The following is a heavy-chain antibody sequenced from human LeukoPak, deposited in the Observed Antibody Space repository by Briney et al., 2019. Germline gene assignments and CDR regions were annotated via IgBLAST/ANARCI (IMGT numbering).Heavy chain of an antibody. Sequence: VRQAPXXXLEXTAIIWVDGTRKYYADSVEGRFTISRDNSKSTLYLQIDSLRPEDTAVYYCVAVLVPAAFWHFDVWGRGTQVTVSS. D-gene: IGHD2-2*01. CDR3: VAVLVPAAFWHFDV. CDR2: IWVDGTRK. V-gene: IGHV3-33*01. J-gene: IGHJ2*01.